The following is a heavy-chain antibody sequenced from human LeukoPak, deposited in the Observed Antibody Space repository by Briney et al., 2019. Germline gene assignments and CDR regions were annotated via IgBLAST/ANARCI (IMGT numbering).Heavy chain of an antibody. CDR2: ISRSSSYI. D-gene: IGHD3-3*01. CDR3: ARVGYDFWSGYPDYYYYYMDV. V-gene: IGHV3-21*01. CDR1: GFTFSSYS. J-gene: IGHJ6*03. Sequence: GRSLRLSCAASGFTFSSYSMSWVRQAPGKGLEWVSSISRSSSYIYYGDSVKGRFTISRDNAKNSLYLQMNSLRAEDTAVYYCARVGYDFWSGYPDYYYYYMDVWGKGTTVTVSS.